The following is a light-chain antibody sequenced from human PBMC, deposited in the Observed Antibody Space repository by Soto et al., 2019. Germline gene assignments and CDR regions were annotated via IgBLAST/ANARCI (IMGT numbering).Light chain of an antibody. Sequence: EIVLTQSPRTLSFSPGETATLSCRASQSVSRTYLAWYQQKPGQAPRLLIYGASSRATGIPDRFSGMGSGTDFTLTISSMTPDDFATYYCQPYNTYSTFGQGTRLEIK. CDR3: QPYNTYST. J-gene: IGKJ5*01. CDR2: GAS. V-gene: IGKV3-20*01. CDR1: QSVSRTY.